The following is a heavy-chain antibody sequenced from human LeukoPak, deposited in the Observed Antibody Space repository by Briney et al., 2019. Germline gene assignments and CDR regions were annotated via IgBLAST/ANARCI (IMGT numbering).Heavy chain of an antibody. CDR1: GYSFTSYW. CDR2: IYPGDSDT. J-gene: IGHJ5*02. D-gene: IGHD4/OR15-4a*01. Sequence: GESLKISCKGSGYSFTSYWIGWVRQMPGKGLEWMGIIYPGDSDTTYSPSFQGQVTISADKSISTAYLQWSSLKASDTAMYYCAISGPKRLWGNWFDPWGQGTLVTVSS. CDR3: AISGPKRLWGNWFDP. V-gene: IGHV5-51*01.